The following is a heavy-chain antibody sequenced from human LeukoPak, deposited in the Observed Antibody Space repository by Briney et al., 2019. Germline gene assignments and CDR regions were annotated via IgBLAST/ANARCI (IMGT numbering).Heavy chain of an antibody. CDR2: ISGSGGST. Sequence: PGGSLRLSCAASGFTFSSYAMSSVRQAPGKGLEWVSAISGSGGSTYYADSVKGRFTISRDNSKNTLYLQMNSLRAEDTAVYYCAKGPPGYYDFWSGYCDYWGQGTLVTVSS. V-gene: IGHV3-23*01. J-gene: IGHJ4*02. CDR3: AKGPPGYYDFWSGYCDY. D-gene: IGHD3-3*01. CDR1: GFTFSSYA.